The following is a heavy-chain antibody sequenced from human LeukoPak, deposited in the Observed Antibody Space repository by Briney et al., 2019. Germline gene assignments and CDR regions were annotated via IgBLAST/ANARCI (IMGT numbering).Heavy chain of an antibody. CDR3: ARRRLRGRGWYGNYMDV. V-gene: IGHV4-39*07. Sequence: SETLSLTCTVSGGSISSSSYYWGWIRQPPGKGLEWIGSIYYSGSTYYNPSLKSRVTISVDTSKNQFSLKLSSVTAADTAVYYCARRRLRGRGWYGNYMDVWGKGTTVTVSS. D-gene: IGHD6-19*01. CDR2: IYYSGST. CDR1: GGSISSSSYY. J-gene: IGHJ6*03.